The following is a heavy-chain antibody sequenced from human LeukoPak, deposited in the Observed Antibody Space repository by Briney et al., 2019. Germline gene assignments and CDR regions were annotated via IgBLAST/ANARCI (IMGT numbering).Heavy chain of an antibody. CDR1: GFTFSNAW. D-gene: IGHD3-3*01. CDR3: TTGFFGVVNDAFDI. CDR2: IYSKTDGGTT. V-gene: IGHV3-15*01. J-gene: IGHJ3*02. Sequence: GGSLRLSCAASGFTFSNAWMSWVRQAPGKGLEWVGRIYSKTDGGTTDYAAPVKGRFTISRDDSKNTLYLQMNSLKTEDTAVYYCTTGFFGVVNDAFDICGEGTMVTVSS.